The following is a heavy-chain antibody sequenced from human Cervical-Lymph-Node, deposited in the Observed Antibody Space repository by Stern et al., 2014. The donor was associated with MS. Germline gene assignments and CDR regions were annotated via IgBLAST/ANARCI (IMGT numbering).Heavy chain of an antibody. CDR3: ATLQLWFHEYFDY. V-gene: IGHV1-2*02. D-gene: IGHD5-18*01. J-gene: IGHJ4*02. CDR2: INPNSGGT. CDR1: GYTFTGYY. Sequence: QVQLLQSGAEVKKPGASVKVSCKASGYTFTGYYIHWVRQAPGQGLEWMGWINPNSGGTNYAQKFQGRVTMTRDTSISTAYMELSRLRSDDTAVYYCATLQLWFHEYFDYWGQGTLVTVSS.